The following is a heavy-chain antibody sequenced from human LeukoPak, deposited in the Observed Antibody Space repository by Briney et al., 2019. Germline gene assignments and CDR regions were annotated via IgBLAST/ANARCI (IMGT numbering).Heavy chain of an antibody. V-gene: IGHV3-11*01. CDR3: ARDGGGDYVLDC. CDR2: ISSSGVTI. D-gene: IGHD4-17*01. J-gene: IGHJ4*02. Sequence: GGSLRLSCAASGFVFSDYYMGWIRQAPGKGLEWVSYISSSGVTIYYIASVKGRFTISRDNAKNSLFLQINSLRAEDTAVYYCARDGGGDYVLDCWGQGTLVTVSS. CDR1: GFVFSDYY.